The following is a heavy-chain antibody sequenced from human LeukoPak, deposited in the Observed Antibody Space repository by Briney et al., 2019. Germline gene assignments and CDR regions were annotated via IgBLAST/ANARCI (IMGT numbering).Heavy chain of an antibody. J-gene: IGHJ6*03. CDR3: AKVEYTKVINTCWQTGLGAYATKHYYPMNF. Sequence: PSETLSLTCAVYGGSFSGYYRSWIRQPPGKGLEWIGEINHSGSTNYNPSLKSRVTISGDTSKNQFSLKLSSVTAADTAVYFCAKVEYTKVINTCWQTGLGAYATKHYYPMNFWGKGTTVTVSS. D-gene: IGHD2/OR15-2a*01. CDR1: GGSFSGYY. CDR2: INHSGST. V-gene: IGHV4-34*01.